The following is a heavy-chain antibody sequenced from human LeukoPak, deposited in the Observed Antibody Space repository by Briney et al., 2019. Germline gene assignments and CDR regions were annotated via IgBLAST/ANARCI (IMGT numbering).Heavy chain of an antibody. J-gene: IGHJ4*02. CDR1: GFTFSSHG. Sequence: GSLRLSCAASGFTFSSHGMSWVRQAPGKGLQWVSAISGSGGTTNYADSVKGRFTISRDNSKNTLYLQVNSLRVEDTGVYYCARGGIAMADRYFDYWGQGTLVTVSS. CDR2: ISGSGGTT. D-gene: IGHD6-19*01. V-gene: IGHV3-23*01. CDR3: ARGGIAMADRYFDY.